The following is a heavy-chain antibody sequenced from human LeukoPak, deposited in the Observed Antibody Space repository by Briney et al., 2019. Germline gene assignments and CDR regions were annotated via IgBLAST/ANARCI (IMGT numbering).Heavy chain of an antibody. CDR3: ARVEKGFWRGFKMDV. CDR2: ISGSSTTI. D-gene: IGHD3-3*01. CDR1: GYSFSSHS. V-gene: IGHV3-48*01. J-gene: IGHJ6*04. Sequence: LTGGSLRLSCTGSGYSFSSHSMTWVRQAPGKGLEWISYISGSSTTIHYADSVKGRFTISRANANNSLFLQMNRLTGEDTAVYFCARVEKGFWRGFKMDVWGMGTTVTVSS.